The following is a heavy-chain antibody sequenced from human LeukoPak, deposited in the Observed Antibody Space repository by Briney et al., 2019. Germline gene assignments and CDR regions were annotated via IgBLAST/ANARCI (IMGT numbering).Heavy chain of an antibody. Sequence: GGSLRLSCAASGFTLSGYWMHWVRQAPGKGLVWVSRINTDGSSTTYADSVKGRFTISRDNAKNTLYLQMNSLRAEDTAVYYCARDGSGMYYYDSSGYYDYWGQGTLVTVSS. CDR3: ARDGSGMYYYDSSGYYDY. CDR1: GFTLSGYW. CDR2: INTDGSST. D-gene: IGHD3-22*01. J-gene: IGHJ4*02. V-gene: IGHV3-74*03.